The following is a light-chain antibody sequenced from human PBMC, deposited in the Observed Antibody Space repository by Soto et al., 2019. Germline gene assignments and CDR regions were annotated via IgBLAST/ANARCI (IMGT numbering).Light chain of an antibody. J-gene: IGKJ4*01. CDR1: QSVSSY. CDR2: DAS. CDR3: QQRSNWPLT. V-gene: IGKV3-11*01. Sequence: EIVLTQSPATLSLSPGERATLSGRASQSVSSYLAWYQQKPGQAPRLLIYDASNRATGIPARFSGSGSGTDFTLTTSTPEPEDFAVYYCQQRSNWPLTFGGGTKVEIK.